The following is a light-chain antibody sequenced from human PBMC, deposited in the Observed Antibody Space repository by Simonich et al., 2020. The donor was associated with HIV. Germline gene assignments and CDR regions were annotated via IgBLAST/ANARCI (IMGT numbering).Light chain of an antibody. J-gene: IGLJ3*02. CDR2: LNSDGSH. Sequence: QLVLTQSPSASASLGASVKLTCTLSSGHSRYAIEWHQQQPEKGPRYLMKLNSDGSHSKGDGIPDRFSGSSSGAERYLTISSLQSEDEADYYCQTWGTGINWVFGGGTKLTVL. V-gene: IGLV4-69*01. CDR1: SGHSRYA. CDR3: QTWGTGINWV.